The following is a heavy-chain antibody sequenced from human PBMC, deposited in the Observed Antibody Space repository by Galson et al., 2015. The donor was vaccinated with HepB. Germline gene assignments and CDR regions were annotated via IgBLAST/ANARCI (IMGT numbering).Heavy chain of an antibody. J-gene: IGHJ4*02. D-gene: IGHD3-22*01. CDR1: GYTSTNYA. V-gene: IGHV7-4-1*02. Sequence: SVKVSCKASGYTSTNYAMNWVRQAPGQGLEWMGWILTNTGNPTYAQGFTGRFVFSLDTSVSTAYLQISSLKAEDTAVYYCARDGNYYDTRGPDYWGQGTLVTVSS. CDR3: ARDGNYYDTRGPDY. CDR2: ILTNTGNP.